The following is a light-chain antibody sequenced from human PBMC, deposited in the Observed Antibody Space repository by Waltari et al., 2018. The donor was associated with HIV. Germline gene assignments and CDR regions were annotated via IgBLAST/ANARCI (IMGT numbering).Light chain of an antibody. CDR1: RSNIGAGYA. CDR2: DNF. J-gene: IGLJ3*02. V-gene: IGLV1-40*01. CDR3: QSYDSGRRV. Sequence: QSVLTQPPSVSGAPGQRVTISCTGSRSNIGAGYAVHWYQQLPGTAPKLVIYDNFNRTSGVPDRFSGSKSGTSASLAITGLQAEGEADYYCQSYDSGRRVFGGGTKLAVL.